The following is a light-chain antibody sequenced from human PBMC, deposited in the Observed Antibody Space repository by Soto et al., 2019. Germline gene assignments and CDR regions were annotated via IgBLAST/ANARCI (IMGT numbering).Light chain of an antibody. CDR1: SCDVGGYNF. Sequence: QSALTQPPSASGSPGQSVTISCTGTSCDVGGYNFVSWYQQHPGKAPKLIIYEVTQRPSGVPDRFSGSKSGNTASLAVSGLQGEDEADYYCSSYAGTNIVIFGGGTKVTVL. V-gene: IGLV2-8*01. CDR3: SSYAGTNIVI. CDR2: EVT. J-gene: IGLJ2*01.